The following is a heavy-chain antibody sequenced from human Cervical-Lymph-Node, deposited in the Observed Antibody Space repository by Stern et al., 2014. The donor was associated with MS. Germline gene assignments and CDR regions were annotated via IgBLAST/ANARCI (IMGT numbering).Heavy chain of an antibody. D-gene: IGHD1-1*01. J-gene: IGHJ4*02. V-gene: IGHV4-59*08. CDR3: ARHSRVFLLERRDFIDYFDN. CDR1: GGDISSYH. Sequence: QVQLQESGPAVVKTSETLSLTCTVSGGDISSYHWSWIRQSPGKGPEWIGYIFYTGTTTYNPALESRITISVDTSKNQFSLRLSSVTAADTAVYYCARHSRVFLLERRDFIDYFDNWGQGSLVTVSP. CDR2: IFYTGTT.